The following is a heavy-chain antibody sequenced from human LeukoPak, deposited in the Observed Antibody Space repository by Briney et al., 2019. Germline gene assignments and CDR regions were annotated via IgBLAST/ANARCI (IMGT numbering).Heavy chain of an antibody. CDR2: IKQDGSEK. CDR3: GSIGSSWYEDY. D-gene: IGHD6-13*01. V-gene: IGHV3-7*01. J-gene: IGHJ4*02. CDR1: GFTFSNAW. Sequence: GGSLRLSCAASGFTFSNAWMSWVRQAPGKGLGWVANIKQDGSEKYYVDSVKGRFTISRDNAKNSLYLQMNSLSAEDTAVYYCGSIGSSWYEDYCGQGTLVTVSS.